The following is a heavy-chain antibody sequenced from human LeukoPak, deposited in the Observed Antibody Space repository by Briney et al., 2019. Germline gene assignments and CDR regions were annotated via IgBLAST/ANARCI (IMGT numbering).Heavy chain of an antibody. V-gene: IGHV1-18*01. CDR1: GYTFTAFG. CDR2: ISGYNDNT. D-gene: IGHD3-10*01. J-gene: IGHJ4*02. Sequence: ASVKVSCKASGYTFTAFGISWVRQAPGQGLEWMGWISGYNDNTNYAQKLQGRVTMTTDTSTNTAYMELRSLRSDDTAVYYCARDRERWFGELLLDYFDYWGQGTLVTVSS. CDR3: ARDRERWFGELLLDYFDY.